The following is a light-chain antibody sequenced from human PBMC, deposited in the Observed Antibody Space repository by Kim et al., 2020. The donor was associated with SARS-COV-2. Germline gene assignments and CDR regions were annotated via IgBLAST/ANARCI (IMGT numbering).Light chain of an antibody. CDR1: SSDGGSYNL. CDR3: CSYAGSSTYV. CDR2: EVS. V-gene: IGLV2-23*02. Sequence: GQYIPISCTGTSSDGGSYNLVSWYQQHPGKAPKLMIYEVSKRPSGVSNRFSGSKSGNTASLTISGLQAEDEADYYCCSYAGSSTYVFGTGTKVTVL. J-gene: IGLJ1*01.